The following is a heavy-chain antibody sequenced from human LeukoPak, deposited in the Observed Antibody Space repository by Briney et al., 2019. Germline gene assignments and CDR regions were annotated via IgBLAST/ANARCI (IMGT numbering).Heavy chain of an antibody. CDR3: ARDRGPEGYYYYYYMDV. J-gene: IGHJ6*03. CDR2: ISSSSSTI. Sequence: PGGSLRLSCAASGFTFSSYSMNWVRQAPGKGLEWVSYISSSSSTIYYADSVKGRLTISRGNAKNSLYLQMNSLRDEDTAVYYCARDRGPEGYYYYYYMDVWGKGTTVTVSS. CDR1: GFTFSSYS. D-gene: IGHD3-10*01. V-gene: IGHV3-48*02.